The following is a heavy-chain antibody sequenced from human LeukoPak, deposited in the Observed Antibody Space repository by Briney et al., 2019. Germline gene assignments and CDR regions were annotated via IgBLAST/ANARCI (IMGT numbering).Heavy chain of an antibody. CDR3: ARDSSYGDYLSRAFDI. CDR2: IYYSGST. J-gene: IGHJ3*02. V-gene: IGHV4-31*03. CDR1: GGSISSGGYD. D-gene: IGHD4-17*01. Sequence: SSETLSLTCTVSGGSISSGGYDWSWLRQHPGKGLEWIGYIYYSGSTYYNPSLKSRVTISVDTSKNQFSLKLSSVTAADTAVYYCARDSSYGDYLSRAFDIWGQGTMVTVSS.